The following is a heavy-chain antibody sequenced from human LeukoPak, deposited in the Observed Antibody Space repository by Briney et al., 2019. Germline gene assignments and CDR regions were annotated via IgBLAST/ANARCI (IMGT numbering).Heavy chain of an antibody. CDR3: ARLPGYSSSWYFLPTAC. CDR1: GYTFTSYG. Sequence: ASVKVSCKASGYTFTSYGINWVRQAPGEGLEWMGWISADNGNTNYAQKFQGRVTMTTDTSTSTAYMELRSLRSDDTAVYYCARLPGYSSSWYFLPTACWAQETLVTVSS. D-gene: IGHD6-13*01. CDR2: ISADNGNT. J-gene: IGHJ4*02. V-gene: IGHV1-18*01.